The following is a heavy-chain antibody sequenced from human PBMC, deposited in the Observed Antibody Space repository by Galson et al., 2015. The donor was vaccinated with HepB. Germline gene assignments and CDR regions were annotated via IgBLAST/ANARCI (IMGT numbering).Heavy chain of an antibody. D-gene: IGHD5-18*01. J-gene: IGHJ4*02. V-gene: IGHV1-69*13. CDR2: IIPIFGTA. CDR3: ASRVDTAMGGGPDY. CDR1: GGTFSSYA. Sequence: SVKVSCKASGGTFSSYAISWVRQAPGQGLEWTGGIIPIFGTANYAQKFQGRVTITADESTSTAYMELSSLRSEDTAVYYCASRVDTAMGGGPDYWGQGTLVTVSS.